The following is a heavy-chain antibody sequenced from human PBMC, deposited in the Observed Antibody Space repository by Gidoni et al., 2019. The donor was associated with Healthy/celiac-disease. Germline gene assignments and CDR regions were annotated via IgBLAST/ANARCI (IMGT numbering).Heavy chain of an antibody. J-gene: IGHJ4*02. Sequence: EVQLLESWGGLVKPGGSLRPSCAASGFPFSSYAMSWVRQSPGKGLEWFSSISGSGVRTYYADSVKGRFTISRDNSKNTMYLQMNSLRAEDTAVYYCAKVSDSSGYYYAFDYWGQGTLVTVSS. CDR3: AKVSDSSGYYYAFDY. V-gene: IGHV3-23*01. D-gene: IGHD3-22*01. CDR1: GFPFSSYA. CDR2: ISGSGVRT.